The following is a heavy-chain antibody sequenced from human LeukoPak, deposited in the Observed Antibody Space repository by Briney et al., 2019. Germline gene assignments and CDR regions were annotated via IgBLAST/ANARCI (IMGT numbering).Heavy chain of an antibody. CDR2: ISYDGSNK. V-gene: IGHV3-30*04. CDR1: GFTFSSYA. Sequence: PGGSLRLSCAASGFTFSSYAMHWVRQAPGKGLEWVAVISYDGSNKYYADSVKGRFTISRDNSKNTLYLQMNSLRAEDTAVYYCARGPNWNDVYFDYWGQGTLVTVSS. CDR3: ARGPNWNDVYFDY. D-gene: IGHD1-1*01. J-gene: IGHJ4*02.